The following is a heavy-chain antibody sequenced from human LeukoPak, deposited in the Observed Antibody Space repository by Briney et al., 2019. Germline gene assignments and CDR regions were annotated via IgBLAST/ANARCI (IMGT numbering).Heavy chain of an antibody. Sequence: GGSLRLSCAASGFTFSTYAVNWVRQAPGKGLEWVSAISGSGGSTYYADSVKGRFTISRDNSKNTLYLQMNSLRAEDTAVYYCAKGEGPMIVVVITTSLAFDIWGQGTMVTVSS. CDR1: GFTFSTYA. CDR3: AKGEGPMIVVVITTSLAFDI. J-gene: IGHJ3*02. CDR2: ISGSGGST. V-gene: IGHV3-23*01. D-gene: IGHD3-22*01.